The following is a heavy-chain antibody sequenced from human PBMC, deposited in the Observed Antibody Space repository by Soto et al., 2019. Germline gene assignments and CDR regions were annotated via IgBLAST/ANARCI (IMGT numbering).Heavy chain of an antibody. D-gene: IGHD6-13*01. CDR2: VYYGGST. Sequence: QVQLQESGPGQVKPSQTLSLTCTVSGDSINSGDDYWSRIRQPPGMGLEWIGNVYYGGSTSYNPSLKGRVTMTVYTSKNHSSLKLNTVTVADTAAYYCARNSTRRGWFDPWGQGTLVTVSS. CDR3: ARNSTRRGWFDP. CDR1: GDSINSGDDY. V-gene: IGHV4-30-4*08. J-gene: IGHJ5*02.